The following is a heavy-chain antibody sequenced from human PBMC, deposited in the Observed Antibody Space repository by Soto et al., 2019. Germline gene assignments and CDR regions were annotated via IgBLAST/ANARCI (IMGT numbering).Heavy chain of an antibody. CDR1: GFTFSSYG. D-gene: IGHD2-2*01. CDR3: ARSSHDYYYYYGMDV. Sequence: QVQLVESGGGVVQPGRSLRLSCAASGFTFSSYGMHWVRQAPGKGLEWVAVIWYDGSNKYYADSVKGRFTISRDNSKNTRYLQMNSLRAEDTAVYYCARSSHDYYYYYGMDVWGQGTTVTVSS. CDR2: IWYDGSNK. V-gene: IGHV3-33*01. J-gene: IGHJ6*02.